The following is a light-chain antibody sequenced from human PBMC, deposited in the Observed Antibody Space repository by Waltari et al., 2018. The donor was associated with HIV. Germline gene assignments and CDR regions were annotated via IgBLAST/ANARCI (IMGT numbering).Light chain of an antibody. CDR1: SSDVGGYDY. CDR2: EVN. J-gene: IGLJ2*01. V-gene: IGLV2-8*01. Sequence: QSALTQPPSASGSPGQSVTISCTGTSSDVGGYDYVSWYQQHPGNAPKLMISEVNKRPSGVPDRFSGSSSGNTASLTVSGLQAEDEAHYYCSSYAGRNTLLFGGGTKLTVL. CDR3: SSYAGRNTLL.